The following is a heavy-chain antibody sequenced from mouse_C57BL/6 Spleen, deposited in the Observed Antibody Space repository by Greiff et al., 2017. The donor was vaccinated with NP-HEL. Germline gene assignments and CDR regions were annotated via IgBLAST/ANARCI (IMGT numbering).Heavy chain of an antibody. D-gene: IGHD2-4*01. CDR1: GYSITSGYY. V-gene: IGHV3-6*01. J-gene: IGHJ3*01. CDR2: ISYDGSN. CDR3: AKGEIYYDYDWFAY. Sequence: VQLKESGPGLVKPSQSLSLTCSVTGYSITSGYYWNWIRQFPGNKLEWMGYISYDGSNNSNPSLKNRISITRDTSKNQFFLKLNSVTTEDTATYYCAKGEIYYDYDWFAYWGQGTLVTVSA.